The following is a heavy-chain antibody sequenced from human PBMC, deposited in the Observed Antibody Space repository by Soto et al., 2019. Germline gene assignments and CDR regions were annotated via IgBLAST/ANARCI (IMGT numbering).Heavy chain of an antibody. CDR1: GFTFRSHA. CDR3: ASFRISWYDTFDI. CDR2: ISGSGGST. V-gene: IGHV3-23*01. D-gene: IGHD6-13*01. Sequence: EVQLLESGGGLVQPGGSLRLSCAASGFTFRSHAMSWVRQAPGKGLEWVSAISGSGGSTYYADSVKGRFTISRDNSKNTLYLQMNSLRAKDTAEYYWASFRISWYDTFDIWGQGTMVTVSS. J-gene: IGHJ3*02.